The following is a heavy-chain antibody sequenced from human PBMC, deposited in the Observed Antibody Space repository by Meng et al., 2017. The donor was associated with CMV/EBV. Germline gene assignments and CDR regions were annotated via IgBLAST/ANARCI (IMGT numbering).Heavy chain of an antibody. Sequence: GGSLRLSCAASGFTFSNAWMSWVRQAPGKGLAWVGRIKSKTDGGTTDYAAPVKGRFTISRDDSKNTLYLQMNSLKTEDTDVYYCTSTIGYYYDSSGYYLDYWGQGTLVTVSS. CDR1: GFTFSNAW. J-gene: IGHJ4*02. CDR2: IKSKTDGGTT. V-gene: IGHV3-15*01. CDR3: TSTIGYYYDSSGYYLDY. D-gene: IGHD3-22*01.